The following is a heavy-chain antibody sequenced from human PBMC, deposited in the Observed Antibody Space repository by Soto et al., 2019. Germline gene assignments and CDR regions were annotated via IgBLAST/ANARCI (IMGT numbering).Heavy chain of an antibody. Sequence: SETLSLTCSVSGGSVSSGDFYWSWLRQPPGKGLEWIGFIHDSGSTFYNPSLRSRVTISLDTSVNQFSLKLTSVTAADTAVYYCARGLCSGGSCYSDYWGQGTLVTVS. CDR1: GGSVSSGDFY. CDR3: ARGLCSGGSCYSDY. J-gene: IGHJ4*02. CDR2: IHDSGST. D-gene: IGHD2-15*01. V-gene: IGHV4-30-4*01.